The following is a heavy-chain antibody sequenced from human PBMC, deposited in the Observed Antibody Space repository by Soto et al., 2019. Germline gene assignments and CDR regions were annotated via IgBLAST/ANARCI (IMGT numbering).Heavy chain of an antibody. J-gene: IGHJ5*02. Sequence: NPSETLSLTCTVSGGSVSSGSYYWSWIRQPPGKGLEWIGSIYYSGSTYYNPSLKSRVTISVDTSKNQFSLKLSSVTAADTAVYYCARRFGETQYYDILTDSPPTWFDPCGQGTLVTVSS. D-gene: IGHD3-9*01. CDR2: IYYSGST. V-gene: IGHV4-39*01. CDR1: GGSVSSGSYY. CDR3: ARRFGETQYYDILTDSPPTWFDP.